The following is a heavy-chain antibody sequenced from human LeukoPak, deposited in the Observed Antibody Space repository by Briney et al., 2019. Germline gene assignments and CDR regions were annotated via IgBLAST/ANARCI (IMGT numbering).Heavy chain of an antibody. J-gene: IGHJ4*02. CDR3: ARANPTIPIFYFDF. CDR2: ISSSADRI. V-gene: IGHV3-48*01. CDR1: EFTFRSHG. D-gene: IGHD2-2*02. Sequence: GGSLRLSCVGFEFTFRSHGMNWVRQAPGKGPEWISYISSSADRIYYADSVRGRLAISRDNDRNSLFLDMNTLRAEDTAVYYCARANPTIPIFYFDFWGRGTLVTVSS.